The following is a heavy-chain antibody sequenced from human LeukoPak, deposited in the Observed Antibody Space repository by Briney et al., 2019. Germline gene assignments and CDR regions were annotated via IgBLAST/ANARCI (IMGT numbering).Heavy chain of an antibody. J-gene: IGHJ3*02. CDR3: ARSPGASADFFFDI. D-gene: IGHD3-3*01. V-gene: IGHV4-31*03. Sequence: SETLSLTCTVSGGSISSGGYYWSWIRQHPGKGLEWIGYIYYSGSTYYNPSLKSRVTISVDTSKNQFSLKLSSVTAADTAVYYCARSPGASADFFFDIWGQGTMVTVSS. CDR2: IYYSGST. CDR1: GGSISSGGYY.